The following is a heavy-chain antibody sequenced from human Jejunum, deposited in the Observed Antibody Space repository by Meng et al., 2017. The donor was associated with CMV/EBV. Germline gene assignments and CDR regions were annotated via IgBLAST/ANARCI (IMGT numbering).Heavy chain of an antibody. D-gene: IGHD3-3*01. CDR2: INPNTAAT. J-gene: IGHJ4*02. CDR1: GYTFNGYW. V-gene: IGHV1-2*06. CDR3: ARRHDFDLYFDY. Sequence: SCKGSGYTFNGYWIHWARQAPGQGLEWMGRINPNTAATDYAQEFQGRVTMIKDTSINTVYLELSRLRSDDTAVYYCARRHDFDLYFDYWGQGSLVTVSS.